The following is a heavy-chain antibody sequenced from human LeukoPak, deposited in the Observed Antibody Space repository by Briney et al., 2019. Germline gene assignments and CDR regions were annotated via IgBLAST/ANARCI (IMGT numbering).Heavy chain of an antibody. D-gene: IGHD2-21*02. Sequence: SETLSLTCAVYGGSFSGYYGSWIRQPPGKGLEWIGEINHSGSTNYNPSLKSRVTISVDTSKNQFSLKLSSVTAADTAVYYCADYGGDCYWRAFDIWGQGIMVTVSS. J-gene: IGHJ3*02. CDR3: ADYGGDCYWRAFDI. V-gene: IGHV4-34*01. CDR2: INHSGST. CDR1: GGSFSGYY.